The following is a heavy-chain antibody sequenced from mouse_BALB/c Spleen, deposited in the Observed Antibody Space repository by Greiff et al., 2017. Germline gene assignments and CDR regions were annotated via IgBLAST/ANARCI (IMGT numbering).Heavy chain of an antibody. J-gene: IGHJ3*01. V-gene: IGHV5-9-3*01. D-gene: IGHD2-12*01. CDR3: ARQIRQAWFAY. CDR1: GFTFSSYA. Sequence: EVKVVESGGGLVKPGGSLKLSCAASGFTFSSYAMSWVRQTPEKRLEWVATISSGGSYTYYPDSVKGRFTISRDNAKNTLYLQMSSLRSEDTAMYYCARQIRQAWFAYWGQGTLVTVSA. CDR2: ISSGGSYT.